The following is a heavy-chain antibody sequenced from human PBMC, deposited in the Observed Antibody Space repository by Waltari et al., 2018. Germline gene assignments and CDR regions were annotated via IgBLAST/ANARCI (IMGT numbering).Heavy chain of an antibody. CDR3: ARGRPSDDGRLLGFFD. J-gene: IGHJ4*02. V-gene: IGHV4-34*01. CDR2: INYSGNT. CDR1: SDSFSAYS. Sequence: QVQLQQWGVGLLKPSETLSLTCAVSSDSFSAYSWNWIRQPPGKGLEWMGEINYSGNTNYNSSLRSRVTILADASKIQVSLKLRAATAADTAMYYCARGRPSDDGRLLGFFDWGQGILVTVAS. D-gene: IGHD3-3*01.